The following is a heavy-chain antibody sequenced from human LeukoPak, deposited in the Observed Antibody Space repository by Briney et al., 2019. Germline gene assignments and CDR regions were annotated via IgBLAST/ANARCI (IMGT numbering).Heavy chain of an antibody. D-gene: IGHD3-3*01. Sequence: PGGSLRLSCAASRFIFTNYFMSWVRQAPGKGLEWVASIKRDGSEKDYVDSVRGRFTISRDNTMNSLYLQMSSLRAEDTAVYYCATDRGWRTSGYYLYYFEYWGQGTLVTYSS. J-gene: IGHJ4*02. CDR2: IKRDGSEK. V-gene: IGHV3-7*01. CDR1: RFIFTNYF. CDR3: ATDRGWRTSGYYLYYFEY.